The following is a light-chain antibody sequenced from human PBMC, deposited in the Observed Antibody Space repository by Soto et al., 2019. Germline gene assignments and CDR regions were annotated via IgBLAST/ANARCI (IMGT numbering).Light chain of an antibody. CDR3: AAWDASLSGWV. CDR1: SSNIGSNY. V-gene: IGLV1-47*02. J-gene: IGLJ3*02. Sequence: QSVLTQPPSASGTPGQGVIISCSGTSSNIGSNYVYWYRLLPGTAPKLVTFSNVMRPPGVPDRFSGAKSGTSASLAISGLRPEDEADYFCAAWDASLSGWVFGGGTKVTVL. CDR2: SNV.